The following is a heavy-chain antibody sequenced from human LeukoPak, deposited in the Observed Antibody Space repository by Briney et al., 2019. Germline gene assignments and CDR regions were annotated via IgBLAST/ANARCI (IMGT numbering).Heavy chain of an antibody. CDR2: ISSSSYI. V-gene: IGHV3-21*01. CDR1: GFTFSSYS. Sequence: GGSLRLSCAASGFTFSSYSMNWVRQAPGKGLEWVSSISSSSYIYYADSVKGGFTISRDKCKNKVYLQMNSLRVEDTAVYYCARGEPNYSYFKWGQGTLVSVSS. D-gene: IGHD5-18*01. J-gene: IGHJ4*02. CDR3: ARGEPNYSYFK.